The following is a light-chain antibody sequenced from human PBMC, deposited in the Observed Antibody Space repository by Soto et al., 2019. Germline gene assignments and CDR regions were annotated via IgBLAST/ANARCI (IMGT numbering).Light chain of an antibody. CDR3: CSYAGSYTFDV. CDR2: DVT. J-gene: IGLJ1*01. V-gene: IGLV2-11*01. Sequence: QSALTQPRSVSGSPGQSVTISCTGTCSDVGGYNYVSWYQQHPGKAPKLMIYDVTKRPSGVPDRFSGSKSGNTASLTISGLQAEDEADYYCCSYAGSYTFDVFGTGTKLTVL. CDR1: CSDVGGYNY.